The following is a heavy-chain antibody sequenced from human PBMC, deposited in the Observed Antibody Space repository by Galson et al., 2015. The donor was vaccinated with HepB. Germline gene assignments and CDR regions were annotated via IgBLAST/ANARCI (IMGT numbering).Heavy chain of an antibody. D-gene: IGHD5-24*01. J-gene: IGHJ4*02. Sequence: SLRLSCAASGFTFSSYSMHWVRQAPGKGLEWVAVIWYDGSNKYYADSVKGRFTISRDNSKNTLYLQMNSLRAEDTAVYYCATDTSQRWLQYSLDYWGQGTLVTVSS. CDR1: GFTFSSYS. CDR3: ATDTSQRWLQYSLDY. CDR2: IWYDGSNK. V-gene: IGHV3-33*01.